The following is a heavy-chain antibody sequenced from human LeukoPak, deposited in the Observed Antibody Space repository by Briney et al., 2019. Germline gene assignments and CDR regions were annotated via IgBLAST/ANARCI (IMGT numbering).Heavy chain of an antibody. D-gene: IGHD2-15*01. CDR3: ARDLVAKDAFDI. Sequence: GGSLRLSCTASGFSFSNYWIHWFREVPGKGLVWVSRINSDGSNIRYADSVKGRFTISRDNAKNTVYLQMNSLRAEDTAIYYCARDLVAKDAFDIWGQGAMVTVSS. V-gene: IGHV3-74*01. CDR2: INSDGSNI. J-gene: IGHJ3*02. CDR1: GFSFSNYW.